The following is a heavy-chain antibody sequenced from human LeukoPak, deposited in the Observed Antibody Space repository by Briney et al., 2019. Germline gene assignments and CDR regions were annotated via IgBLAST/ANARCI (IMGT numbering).Heavy chain of an antibody. CDR1: GGSISSSNW. J-gene: IGHJ6*02. CDR2: IYHSGST. V-gene: IGHV4-4*02. D-gene: IGHD2-15*01. Sequence: SETLSLTCAVSGGSISSSNWWSWVRQPPGKGLEWIGEIYHSGSTNYNPSLKSQVTISVDKSKNQFSLKLSSVTAADTAVYYCARRALVCSGGSCKPYYYGMDVWGQGTTVTVSS. CDR3: ARRALVCSGGSCKPYYYGMDV.